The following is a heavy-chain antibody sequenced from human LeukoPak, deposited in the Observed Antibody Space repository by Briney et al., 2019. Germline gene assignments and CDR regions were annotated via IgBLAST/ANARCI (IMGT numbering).Heavy chain of an antibody. CDR3: ARDGVHYYDSSGYYLV. D-gene: IGHD3-22*01. CDR1: GGTFSNYL. CDR2: IIPFFGTP. Sequence: SVKVSCKASGGTFSNYLISWVRQAPGQGLEWMGRIIPFFGTPDYAQKFQGRITITTDESTNTAYMELSSLRSEDTAVYYRARDGVHYYDSSGYYLVWGKGTTVTVSS. J-gene: IGHJ6*04. V-gene: IGHV1-69*05.